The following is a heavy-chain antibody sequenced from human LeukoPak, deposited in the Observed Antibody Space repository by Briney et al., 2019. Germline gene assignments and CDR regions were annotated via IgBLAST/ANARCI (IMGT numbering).Heavy chain of an antibody. CDR3: ARDGHPYCSSTSCYLYNWFDP. CDR1: EFTFSIYW. Sequence: PGGSLRLSCAASEFTFSIYWMSWVRQAPGKGLEWVANINHDGGETYYVDSVRGRFTISRDNAKNSLYLQMNSLRVEDTAVYYCARDGHPYCSSTSCYLYNWFDPWGQGTLVTVSS. D-gene: IGHD2-2*01. J-gene: IGHJ5*02. CDR2: INHDGGET. V-gene: IGHV3-7*03.